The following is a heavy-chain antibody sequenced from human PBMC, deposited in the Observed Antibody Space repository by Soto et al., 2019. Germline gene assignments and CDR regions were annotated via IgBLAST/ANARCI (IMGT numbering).Heavy chain of an antibody. CDR3: AKDRVGGTFYTPLAF. CDR2: ITYDGSFQ. CDR1: GFNFDNYG. J-gene: IGHJ4*02. D-gene: IGHD1-7*01. Sequence: GGSLRLSCQASGFNFDNYGMHWVRQAPGKGLEWVAVITYDGSFQYYADSVKGRFTISRDNSKNTLSLHLNTLKPGDTAVYHCAKDRVGGTFYTPLAFWGQGTLVTVSS. V-gene: IGHV3-30*18.